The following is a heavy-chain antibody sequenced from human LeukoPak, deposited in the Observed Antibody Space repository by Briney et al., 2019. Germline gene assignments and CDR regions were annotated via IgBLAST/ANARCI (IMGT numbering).Heavy chain of an antibody. V-gene: IGHV1-8*03. D-gene: IGHD1-26*01. CDR3: ARGYRGSYYSDAFDI. CDR2: MNPNSGNT. Sequence: ASVKVSCKASGYTFTSCDINWVRQATGQGLERMGWMNPNSGNTGYAQKFQGRVTITRNTPISTAYMELSSLRSEDTAVYYCARGYRGSYYSDAFDIWGQGTMVTVSS. J-gene: IGHJ3*02. CDR1: GYTFTSCD.